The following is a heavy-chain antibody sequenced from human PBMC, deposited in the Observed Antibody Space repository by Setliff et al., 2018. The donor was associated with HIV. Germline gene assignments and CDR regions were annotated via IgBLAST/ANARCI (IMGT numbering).Heavy chain of an antibody. CDR1: GYTFNNYG. V-gene: IGHV1-18*01. D-gene: IGHD5-12*01. Sequence: ASVKVSCKASGYTFNNYGISWVRQAPGQGLEWMGWINTHSGYTNYAQNVQGRVTVTMDTSTSTAYMELGSLKSDDTAVYYCARGKTWLRFLDYWGQGTLVTV. CDR2: INTHSGYT. J-gene: IGHJ4*02. CDR3: ARGKTWLRFLDY.